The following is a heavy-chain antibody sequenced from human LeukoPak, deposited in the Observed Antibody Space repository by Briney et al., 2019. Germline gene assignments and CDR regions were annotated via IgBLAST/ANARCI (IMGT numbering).Heavy chain of an antibody. Sequence: GGSLRLSCAASGFSFNSHSMSCVRQAPGRGLECVSFISDYTYNIHYTDSVRGRFIVSRDNAQSSLYLQMNSLRGEDSAVYYCTRHTRASQYYFDYWGQGILVTVSS. D-gene: IGHD2-21*01. V-gene: IGHV3-48*01. CDR2: ISDYTYNI. J-gene: IGHJ4*02. CDR1: GFSFNSHS. CDR3: TRHTRASQYYFDY.